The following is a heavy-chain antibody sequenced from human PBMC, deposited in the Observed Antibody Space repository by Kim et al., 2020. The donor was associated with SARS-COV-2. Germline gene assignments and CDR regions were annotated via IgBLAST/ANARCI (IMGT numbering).Heavy chain of an antibody. CDR3: ALDSSGYTGAFDI. J-gene: IGHJ3*02. V-gene: IGHV1-69*04. CDR1: GGTFSSYA. CDR2: IIPILGIA. Sequence: SVKVSCKASGGTFSSYAISCVRQAPGQGLEWMGRIIPILGIANYAQKFQGRVTITADKSTSTAYMELSSLRSEDTAVYYCALDSSGYTGAFDIWGQGTMVTVSS. D-gene: IGHD3-22*01.